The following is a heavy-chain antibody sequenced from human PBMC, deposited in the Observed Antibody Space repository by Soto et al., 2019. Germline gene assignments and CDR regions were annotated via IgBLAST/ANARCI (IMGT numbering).Heavy chain of an antibody. CDR1: RVAFSKFI. CDR2: IIPIFGTA. J-gene: IGHJ6*02. Sequence: ASVKVSCKASRVAFSKFIVTWVRQAPGVGLEWVGGIIPIFGTANYAQKFQGRVTITADESTSTSYMEVNDLRSEDTAVYYCAKVRYSSPLGYYYGMDVWGQGTPVTV. V-gene: IGHV1-69*13. D-gene: IGHD6-19*01. CDR3: AKVRYSSPLGYYYGMDV.